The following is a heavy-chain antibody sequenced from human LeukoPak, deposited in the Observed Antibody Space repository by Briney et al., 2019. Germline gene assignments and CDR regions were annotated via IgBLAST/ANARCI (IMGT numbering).Heavy chain of an antibody. CDR1: GFIFGRDS. D-gene: IGHD2-2*01. J-gene: IGHJ4*02. Sequence: GGSLRLSCAASGFIFGRDSMNWVRQAPGRGLEWISYISRDSDIRYYADSVRGRFHISRDNAKNSLYLQMNSLRAEDTAVYYCARDPHCSSSSCYGYYWGQGTLVTVSS. CDR2: ISRDSDIR. CDR3: ARDPHCSSSSCYGYY. V-gene: IGHV3-48*04.